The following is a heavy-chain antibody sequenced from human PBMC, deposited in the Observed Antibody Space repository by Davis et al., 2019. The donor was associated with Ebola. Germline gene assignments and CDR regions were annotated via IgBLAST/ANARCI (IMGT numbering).Heavy chain of an antibody. Sequence: ASVKVSCKVSGYTLTELSMHWVRQAPGKGLEWMGGFDPEDGETIYAQKFQGRVTMTEDTSTDTAYMELSSLRSEDTAVYYCATRGEKTYYDYIWGSYRRAPMANWGQGTLVTVSS. V-gene: IGHV1-24*01. CDR2: FDPEDGET. CDR3: ATRGEKTYYDYIWGSYRRAPMAN. CDR1: GYTLTELS. J-gene: IGHJ4*02. D-gene: IGHD3-16*02.